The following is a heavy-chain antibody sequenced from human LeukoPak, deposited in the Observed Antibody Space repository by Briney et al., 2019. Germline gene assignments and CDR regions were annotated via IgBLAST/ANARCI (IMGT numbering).Heavy chain of an antibody. CDR3: AKEEGLLRYFVWLSDYYYYGMDG. D-gene: IGHD3-9*01. J-gene: IGHJ6*04. CDR1: GFTFSSYA. Sequence: GGSLGLSCAASGFTFSSYAMNWVRQAPGKGLEWVSAISGSGGSTFYADFVKCRFTISRDNSKNTLYLQMNSLRAEDTAVYYCAKEEGLLRYFVWLSDYYYYGMDGWGKGSTGTVSS. CDR2: ISGSGGST. V-gene: IGHV3-23*01.